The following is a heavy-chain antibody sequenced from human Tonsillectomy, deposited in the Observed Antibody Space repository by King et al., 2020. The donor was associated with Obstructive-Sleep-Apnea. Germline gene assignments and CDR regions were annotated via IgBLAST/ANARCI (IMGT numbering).Heavy chain of an antibody. Sequence: QLVQSGGGLVKPGGSLRLSCAASGFTFSTYSMNWVRQAPGKGLEWGSSISSSSSYIYYADSVKGRFTISRDNAKNSLYLQMNSLRAEDTAVYYCARVSGDCSSTSCYYYGMDVWGQGTTVTVSS. CDR1: GFTFSTYS. CDR2: ISSSSSYI. D-gene: IGHD2-2*01. V-gene: IGHV3-21*01. J-gene: IGHJ6*02. CDR3: ARVSGDCSSTSCYYYGMDV.